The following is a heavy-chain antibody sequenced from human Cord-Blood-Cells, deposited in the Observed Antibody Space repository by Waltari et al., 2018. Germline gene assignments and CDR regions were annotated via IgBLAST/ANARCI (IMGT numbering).Heavy chain of an antibody. CDR2: TYYRSKWYN. V-gene: IGHV6-1*01. J-gene: IGHJ2*01. CDR1: GDSVSSNSAA. D-gene: IGHD2-21*01. CDR3: AREGTGDPLWKWYFDL. Sequence: QVQLQQSGPGLVKPSQTLSLTCAISGDSVSSNSAAWNCLSPSPSRGLEWLGRTYYRSKWYNDYAVSVKSRITINPDTSKNQFSLQLNSVTPEDTAVYYCAREGTGDPLWKWYFDLWGRGTLVTVSS.